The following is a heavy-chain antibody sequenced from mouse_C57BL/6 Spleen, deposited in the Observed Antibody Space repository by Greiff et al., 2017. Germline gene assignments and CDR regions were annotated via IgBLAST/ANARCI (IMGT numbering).Heavy chain of an antibody. CDR2: IDPNSGGT. CDR3: AMGTLVTTGYFDV. D-gene: IGHD2-13*01. J-gene: IGHJ1*03. V-gene: IGHV1-72*01. Sequence: QVQLQQPGAELVKPGASVKLSCKASGFTFTSYWMHWVKQRPGRGLEWIGRIDPNSGGTKYTEKLKSKATLTVDKPSSTAYMQLSSLTSEDSAVYYCAMGTLVTTGYFDVWGTGTTVTVSS. CDR1: GFTFTSYW.